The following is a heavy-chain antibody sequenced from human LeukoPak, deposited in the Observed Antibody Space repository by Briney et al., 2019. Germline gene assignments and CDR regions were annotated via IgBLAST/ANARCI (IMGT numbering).Heavy chain of an antibody. CDR3: ARGYFDSRGYYSPDTHHC. J-gene: IGHJ4*02. V-gene: IGHV3-48*03. CDR1: GFIFSNYE. D-gene: IGHD3-22*01. CDR2: ISSSGTTI. Sequence: GGSLRLSCAASGFIFSNYEMNWVRQAPGKGLEWVSYISSSGTTIYYGDSVMGRFTISRDNARNSLYLQMNSLRAEDTAVYYCARGYFDSRGYYSPDTHHCWGQGTLVTVSS.